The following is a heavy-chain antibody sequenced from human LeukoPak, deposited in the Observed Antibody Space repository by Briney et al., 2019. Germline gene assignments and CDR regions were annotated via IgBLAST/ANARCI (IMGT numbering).Heavy chain of an antibody. CDR3: ARDKEEEWELLPSTIDY. J-gene: IGHJ4*02. CDR1: GYTFTGYY. D-gene: IGHD1-26*01. V-gene: IGHV1-2*02. CDR2: INPNSGGT. Sequence: ASVKVSCKASGYTFTGYYMHWVRQAPGQGLEWMGWINPNSGGTNYAQKFQGRVTMTRDTSISTAYMELSRLRSDDTAAYYCARDKEEEWELLPSTIDYWGQGTLVTVSS.